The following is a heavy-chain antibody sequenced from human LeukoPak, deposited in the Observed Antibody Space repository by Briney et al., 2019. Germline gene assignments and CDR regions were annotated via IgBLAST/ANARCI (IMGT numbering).Heavy chain of an antibody. D-gene: IGHD2-21*01. J-gene: IGHJ5*02. CDR2: IYYSGST. V-gene: IGHV4-59*01. Sequence: PSETLSLTCTVSGGSISSYYWSWIRQPPGKGLEWIGYIYYSGSTNYNPSLKSRVTISVDTSKNQFSLKLSSVTAADTAVYYCARAHIHRTFDPWGQGTLVTVSS. CDR3: ARAHIHRTFDP. CDR1: GGSISSYY.